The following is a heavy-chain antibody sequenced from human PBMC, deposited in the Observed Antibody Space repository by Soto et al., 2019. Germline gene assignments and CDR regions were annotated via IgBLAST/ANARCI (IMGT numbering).Heavy chain of an antibody. CDR3: ARQGMAARKYFHRYLDV. V-gene: IGHV3-30-3*01. D-gene: IGHD6-6*01. CDR2: ISYDGSST. CDR1: GFTFRDYA. Sequence: QVHLEESGGGVVQPGRSLRLSCVASGFTFRDYAFHWVRQAPGKGLEWVTLISYDGSSTLFADSVKGRFTISRDNSQKTLYLQMNSLRAEDTAVYYCARQGMAARKYFHRYLDVWGQGTTVIVSS. J-gene: IGHJ6*02.